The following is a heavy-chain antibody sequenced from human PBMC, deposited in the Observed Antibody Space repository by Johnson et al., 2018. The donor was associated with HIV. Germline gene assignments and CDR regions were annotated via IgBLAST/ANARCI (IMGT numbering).Heavy chain of an antibody. D-gene: IGHD1-26*01. J-gene: IGHJ3*02. Sequence: VQLVESGGGVVQPGRSLRLSCVASGFTFSSDGMHWVRQAPGKGLGWVAVISYDGNNKYYADSVKGRVTLSRDNSKNSLHLQMNSLRAEDTAVYYCAKGFGASSGAFDIWGQGTMVTVSS. V-gene: IGHV3-30*18. CDR3: AKGFGASSGAFDI. CDR2: ISYDGNNK. CDR1: GFTFSSDG.